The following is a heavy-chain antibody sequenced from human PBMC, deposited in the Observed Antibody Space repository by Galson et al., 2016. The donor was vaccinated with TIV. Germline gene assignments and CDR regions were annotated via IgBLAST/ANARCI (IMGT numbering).Heavy chain of an antibody. CDR1: GFTFSSYI. CDR2: ISSSGSTI. D-gene: IGHD3-3*01. J-gene: IGHJ4*02. CDR3: ARKRTIFGLVRGYYFDY. V-gene: IGHV3-48*02. Sequence: LRLSCAASGFTFSSYIINWVRQAPGKGLEWVSYISSSGSTIYYADSVKGRFTISRDNAKDSLYLQMNSLRDEDTAVYYCARKRTIFGLVRGYYFDYWGQGTLVTVSS.